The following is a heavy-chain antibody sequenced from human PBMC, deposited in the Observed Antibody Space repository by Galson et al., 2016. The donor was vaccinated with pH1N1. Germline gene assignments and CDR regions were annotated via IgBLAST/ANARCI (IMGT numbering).Heavy chain of an antibody. CDR1: GFTFSTYW. D-gene: IGHD1-1*01. V-gene: IGHV3-74*01. J-gene: IGHJ6*02. Sequence: LRLSCAASGFTFSTYWMQWVRQAPGKGLVWVSRINSDGSTTTYADSVKGRFTISRDNAKNTLYLQMNSLRAEDTAIYYCAKSGTTGGGPASGMDVWGQGTTVTVSS. CDR2: INSDGSTT. CDR3: AKSGTTGGGPASGMDV.